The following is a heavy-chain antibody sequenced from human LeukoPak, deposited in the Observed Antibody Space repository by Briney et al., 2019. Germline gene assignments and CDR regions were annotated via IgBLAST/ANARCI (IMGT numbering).Heavy chain of an antibody. J-gene: IGHJ3*02. CDR3: ARGKNGAGYYDAFDI. D-gene: IGHD2-8*01. V-gene: IGHV3-48*03. Sequence: GGSLRLSCAASGFTFSSYEMNWVRQAPGKGLEWVSYISSSGSTIYYADSVKGRFTISRDNAKNSLYLQMNSLRAEDTAVYYCARGKNGAGYYDAFDIWGQGTMVTVSS. CDR2: ISSSGSTI. CDR1: GFTFSSYE.